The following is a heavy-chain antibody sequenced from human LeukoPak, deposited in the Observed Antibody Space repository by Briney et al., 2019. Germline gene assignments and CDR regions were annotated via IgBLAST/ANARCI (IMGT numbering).Heavy chain of an antibody. Sequence: SQTLSLTCTVSGGSISSGGYYWSWIRQHPGKGLEWIGYIYYSGSTYYNPPLKSRVTISVDTSKNQFSLKLSSVTAADTAVYYCAREVTRSPYYYDSSGFVDWGQGTLVTVSS. J-gene: IGHJ4*02. CDR3: AREVTRSPYYYDSSGFVD. CDR2: IYYSGST. CDR1: GGSISSGGYY. D-gene: IGHD3-22*01. V-gene: IGHV4-31*03.